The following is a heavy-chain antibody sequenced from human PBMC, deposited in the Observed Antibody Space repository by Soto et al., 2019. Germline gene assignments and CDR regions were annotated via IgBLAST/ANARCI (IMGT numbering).Heavy chain of an antibody. Sequence: SETLSLTCTVSGGSISSYYWSWIRQPPGKGLEWIGYIYYSGSTNYNPSLKSRVTISVDTSKNQFSLKLSSVTAADTAVYYCARAKLLWFGESLYLSWFDPWGQGTLVTVSS. CDR2: IYYSGST. CDR3: ARAKLLWFGESLYLSWFDP. V-gene: IGHV4-59*01. CDR1: GGSISSYY. D-gene: IGHD3-10*01. J-gene: IGHJ5*02.